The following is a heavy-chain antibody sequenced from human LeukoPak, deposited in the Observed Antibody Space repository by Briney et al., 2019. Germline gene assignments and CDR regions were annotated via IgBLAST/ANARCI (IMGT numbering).Heavy chain of an antibody. CDR1: GGTFSSYA. V-gene: IGHV1-69*04. D-gene: IGHD1-1*01. Sequence: GASVKVSCKASGGTFSSYAISWVRQAPGQGLEWMGRINPILGTAKYAQKFQGRVTMTADKFTSTAYMELSSLRFEDTAMFYCARDADNSNWFDPWGQGTLVIVSS. J-gene: IGHJ5*02. CDR2: INPILGTA. CDR3: ARDADNSNWFDP.